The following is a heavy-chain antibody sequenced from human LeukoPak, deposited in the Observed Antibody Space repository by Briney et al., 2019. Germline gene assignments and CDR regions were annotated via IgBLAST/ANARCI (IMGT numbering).Heavy chain of an antibody. V-gene: IGHV3-53*01. CDR1: GFTVSSNY. D-gene: IGHD1-1*01. CDR2: IYSGGST. Sequence: GGSLRVSCAASGFTVSSNYMSWVRQPPGRGREWVSSIYSGGSTYYADSVKGRFTISRDSSKNTLYLQMSSLRAEDTAVYYCARGHNWNDRGAFDIWGQGTMVTVSS. J-gene: IGHJ3*02. CDR3: ARGHNWNDRGAFDI.